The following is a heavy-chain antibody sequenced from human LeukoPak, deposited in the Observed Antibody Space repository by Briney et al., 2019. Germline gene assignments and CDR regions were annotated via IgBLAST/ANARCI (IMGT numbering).Heavy chain of an antibody. CDR3: ARAGYSSGWSFDY. D-gene: IGHD6-19*01. CDR1: GFTFSSYA. Sequence: GGSLRLSCAASGFTFSSYAMSWVRQAPGKGLEWVSAISGSGGNTYYADSVKGRFTISRDNSKNTLYLQMNSLRAEDTAVYYCARAGYSSGWSFDYWGQGTLVTVSS. CDR2: ISGSGGNT. V-gene: IGHV3-23*01. J-gene: IGHJ4*02.